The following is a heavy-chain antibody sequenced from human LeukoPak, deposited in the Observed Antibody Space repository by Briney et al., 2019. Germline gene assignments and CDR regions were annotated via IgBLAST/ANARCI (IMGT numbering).Heavy chain of an antibody. J-gene: IGHJ4*02. D-gene: IGHD3-3*01. CDR2: INQDGSET. V-gene: IGHV3-7*03. CDR1: GLTLKTYW. CDR3: VRDQNWSFDY. Sequence: GGSLRLPCAPSGLTLKTYWMTWVRQAPGKGPQWVAHINQDGSETYYVVSVEGRFTISIDNAKNSVYLQMNSLTTEGTALYYCVRDQNWSFDYWGQGTRVTVSS.